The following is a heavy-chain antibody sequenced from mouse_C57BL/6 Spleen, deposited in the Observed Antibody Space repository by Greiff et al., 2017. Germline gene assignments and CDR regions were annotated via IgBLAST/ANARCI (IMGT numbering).Heavy chain of an antibody. V-gene: IGHV14-4*01. D-gene: IGHD2-3*01. CDR1: GFNIKDDY. Sequence: EVQGVESGAELVRPGASVKLSCTASGFNIKDDYMHWVKQRPEQGLEWIGWIDPENGDTEYASKFQGKATITAYTSSNTAYLQLSSLTSEDSAVYYCARKDGYSFAYWGQGTLVTVSA. CDR2: IDPENGDT. J-gene: IGHJ3*01. CDR3: ARKDGYSFAY.